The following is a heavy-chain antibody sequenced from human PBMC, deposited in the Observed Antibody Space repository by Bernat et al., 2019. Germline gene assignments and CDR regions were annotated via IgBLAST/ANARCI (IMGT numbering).Heavy chain of an antibody. Sequence: QVHLVESGGGVVQPGRSLGLSCAGSGFTFSKYAMHWVRQAPGKGLEWVAVTSYDGGIKYYSDSVKGRFTISRDNSKNTLYLQMNSLRAEDTAVYYCAKNRWEPIWGQGTMVTVSS. J-gene: IGHJ3*02. CDR3: AKNRWEPI. CDR2: TSYDGGIK. CDR1: GFTFSKYA. D-gene: IGHD1-26*01. V-gene: IGHV3-30-3*02.